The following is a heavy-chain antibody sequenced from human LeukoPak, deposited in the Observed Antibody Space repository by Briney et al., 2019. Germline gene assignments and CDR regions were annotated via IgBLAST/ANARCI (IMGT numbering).Heavy chain of an antibody. CDR2: IKSKTDGGTT. J-gene: IGHJ4*02. CDR1: GFTFSNAW. V-gene: IGHV3-15*01. D-gene: IGHD3-10*01. Sequence: KSGGSLRLSCAASGFTFSNAWMSWVRQAPGKGLEWVSRIKSKTDGGTTDYAAPVKGRFTISRDDSKNTLYLQMNSLKTEDTAVYYCTTGTFTLLWFGESNDYWGQGTLVTVSS. CDR3: TTGTFTLLWFGESNDY.